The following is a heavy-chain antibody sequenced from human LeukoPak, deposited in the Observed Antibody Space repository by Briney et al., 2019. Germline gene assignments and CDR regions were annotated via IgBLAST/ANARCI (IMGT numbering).Heavy chain of an antibody. D-gene: IGHD3-3*01. CDR1: GFTFSSYS. CDR2: ISYDGSNK. V-gene: IGHV3-30*18. J-gene: IGHJ6*03. CDR3: AKSADNYYYYYMDV. Sequence: GGSLRLSCAASGFTFSSYSIHWVRQAPGKGLEWVAVISYDGSNKYYADSVKGRFTISRDNSKNTLYLEMNSLRTEDTAVYYCAKSADNYYYYYMDVWGKGTTVTVSS.